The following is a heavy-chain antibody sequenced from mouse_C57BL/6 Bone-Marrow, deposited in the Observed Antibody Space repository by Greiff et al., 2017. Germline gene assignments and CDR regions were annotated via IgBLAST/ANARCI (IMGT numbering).Heavy chain of an antibody. J-gene: IGHJ4*01. Sequence: QVQLQQPGAELVRPGSSVKLSCKASGYTFTSYWMHWVKQRPIQGLEWIGNIDPSDSETNYNQKFKDKATLTVDKSSSTAYMQLSSLTSEDSAVYYCARWGLVLRSLYAMDYWGQGTSVTVSS. V-gene: IGHV1-52*01. CDR2: IDPSDSET. D-gene: IGHD1-1*01. CDR1: GYTFTSYW. CDR3: ARWGLVLRSLYAMDY.